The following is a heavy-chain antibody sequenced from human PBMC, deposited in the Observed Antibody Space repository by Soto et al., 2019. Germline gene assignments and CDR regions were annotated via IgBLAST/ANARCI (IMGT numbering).Heavy chain of an antibody. CDR2: ISGSGGST. D-gene: IGHD3-3*01. CDR1: GFTFSSYA. J-gene: IGHJ4*02. CDR3: AKTPYYDFWSGPGEFDY. Sequence: PGGSLRLSCAASGFTFSSYAMSWVRQAPGKGLEWVSAISGSGGSTYYADSVKGRFTISRDNSKNTLYLQMNSLRAEDTAVYYCAKTPYYDFWSGPGEFDYWGQGTLVTVSS. V-gene: IGHV3-23*01.